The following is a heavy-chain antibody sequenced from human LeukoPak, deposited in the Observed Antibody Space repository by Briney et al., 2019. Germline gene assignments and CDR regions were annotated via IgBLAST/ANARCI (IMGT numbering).Heavy chain of an antibody. CDR3: ARGYVLLDY. V-gene: IGHV3-64*01. Sequence: GGSLRLSCAASGFTFSTYAMHWVRQAPGKGLEYVSAITTNGGSTYYANSVKGRFTISRDNSKNTLYLQTGSLRAEDMAVYYCARGYVLLDYWGQGTLVTVSS. J-gene: IGHJ4*02. CDR2: ITTNGGST. D-gene: IGHD3-16*01. CDR1: GFTFSTYA.